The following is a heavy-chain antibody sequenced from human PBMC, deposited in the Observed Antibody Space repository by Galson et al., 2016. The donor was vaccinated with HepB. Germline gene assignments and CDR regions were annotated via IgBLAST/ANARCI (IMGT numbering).Heavy chain of an antibody. CDR3: ARVSTPHVAVTHGFDS. V-gene: IGHV4-38-2*01. Sequence: SETLSLTCAVSGSSITSGHYWGWIRQTPGTGLEWIANVFHFGNTFYNPSLESRVTISVDTSKNQFSLNLASVTAADTAVYYCARVSTPHVAVTHGFDSWGPGILVTVSS. CDR1: GSSITSGHY. J-gene: IGHJ5*01. D-gene: IGHD2/OR15-2a*01. CDR2: VFHFGNT.